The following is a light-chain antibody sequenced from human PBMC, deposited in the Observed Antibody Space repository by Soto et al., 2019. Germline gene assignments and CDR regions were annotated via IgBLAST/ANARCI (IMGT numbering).Light chain of an antibody. CDR3: SSDTGGNPSDD. J-gene: IGLJ1*01. CDR2: VVT. Sequence: QSVLNQPPSASGSPGQSVTISCTGTSSDVGGYDYVSWYQQHPGKAPKLMISVVTIRPSGAADRFSGSMSADTASLSFSGLQAEEEADYYCSSDTGGNPSDDFGTATKVTV. CDR1: SSDVGGYDY. V-gene: IGLV2-8*01.